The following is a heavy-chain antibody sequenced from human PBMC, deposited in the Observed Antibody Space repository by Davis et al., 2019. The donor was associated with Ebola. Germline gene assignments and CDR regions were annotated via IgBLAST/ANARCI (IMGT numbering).Heavy chain of an antibody. D-gene: IGHD3-22*01. J-gene: IGHJ4*02. CDR3: ARDPPSDQGYDY. CDR2: AYYRSTWYT. V-gene: IGHV6-1*01. Sequence: SQTLSLTCAISGDSVSSNRAAWNWIRQSPSRGLEWLGRAYYRSTWYTDYAVSVKSRITINPDTSKNQFSLQLTSVTLEDTAVYYCARDPPSDQGYDYWGQGTLVTVSS. CDR1: GDSVSSNRAA.